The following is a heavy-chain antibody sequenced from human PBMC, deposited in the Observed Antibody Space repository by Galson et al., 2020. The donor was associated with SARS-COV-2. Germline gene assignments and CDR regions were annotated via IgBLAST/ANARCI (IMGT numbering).Heavy chain of an antibody. V-gene: IGHV1-69*13. CDR3: ARAVDCSSGICPKAHHNYGLDV. D-gene: IGHD2-2*01. Sequence: SVKVSCKASGGSFSRYAMSWVRQAPGQGLEWMGGILPMFGTQKYAQKFLGRVTITADESTSTAYMEFSSLSFEDTAVYFCARAVDCSSGICPKAHHNYGLDVWGQGTTVIVSS. J-gene: IGHJ6*02. CDR1: GGSFSRYA. CDR2: ILPMFGTQ.